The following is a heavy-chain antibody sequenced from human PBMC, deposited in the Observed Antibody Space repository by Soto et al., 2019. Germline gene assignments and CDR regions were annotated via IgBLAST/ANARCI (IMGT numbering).Heavy chain of an antibody. J-gene: IGHJ3*01. D-gene: IGHD3-10*01. CDR2: IIPIFGTS. CDR3: ALRDSHNYFIDAFDR. Sequence: QVQLVQSGAEVKKPGASVKVSCKASGGTFSSNAVSWVRQAPGQGLEWMGGIIPIFGTSKYAQKFQGRVTITADESTSTAYRELSSLRSEDTAVYYCALRDSHNYFIDAFDRWGQGTMVTVSS. CDR1: GGTFSSNA. V-gene: IGHV1-69*01.